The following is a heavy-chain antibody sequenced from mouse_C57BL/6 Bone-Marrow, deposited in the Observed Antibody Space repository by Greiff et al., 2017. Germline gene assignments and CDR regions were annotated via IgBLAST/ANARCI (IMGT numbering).Heavy chain of an antibody. D-gene: IGHD1-1*01. CDR1: GFNIKDDY. CDR3: THYGSSYGYFDY. CDR2: IYPENGDT. Sequence: VQLQQSGAELVRPGASVKLSCTASGFNIKDDYMNWVKQRPEQGLEWIGWIYPENGDTEYASKFQGKATITADTSSNTAYLQLSSLTSEDTAVYYCTHYGSSYGYFDYWGQGTTLTVSS. V-gene: IGHV14-4*01. J-gene: IGHJ2*01.